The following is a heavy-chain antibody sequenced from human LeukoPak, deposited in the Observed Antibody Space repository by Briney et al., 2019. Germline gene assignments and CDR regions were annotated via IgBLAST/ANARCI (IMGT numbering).Heavy chain of an antibody. D-gene: IGHD4-17*01. CDR3: ARERIRCFDY. J-gene: IGHJ4*02. CDR1: GFTFSSYA. V-gene: IGHV3-30*04. Sequence: GGSLRLSCAASGFTFSSYAMHWVRQAPGKGLEWVAVISYDGSNKYYADSVKGRFTISRDNSKNTLYLQMNGLRAEDTAVYYCARERIRCFDYWGQGTLVTVSS. CDR2: ISYDGSNK.